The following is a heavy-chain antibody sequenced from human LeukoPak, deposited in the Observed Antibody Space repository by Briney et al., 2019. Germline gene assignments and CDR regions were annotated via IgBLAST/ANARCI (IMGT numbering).Heavy chain of an antibody. J-gene: IGHJ3*02. V-gene: IGHV4-4*02. CDR2: IYHSGST. CDR3: ARVRYFDWLLYGAFDI. CDR1: GGSISSSNG. D-gene: IGHD3-9*01. Sequence: TSETLSLTCAVSGGSISSSNGWCWVRQPPGKGLEWIGEIYHSGSTNYNPSLKSRVTISVDKSKNQFSLKLSSVTAADAAVYYCARVRYFDWLLYGAFDIWGQGTMVTVSS.